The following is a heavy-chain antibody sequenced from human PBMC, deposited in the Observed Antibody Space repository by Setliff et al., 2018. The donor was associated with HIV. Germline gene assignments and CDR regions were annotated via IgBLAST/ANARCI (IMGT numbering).Heavy chain of an antibody. V-gene: IGHV4-39*01. CDR3: ARHPRHYNILTGYRYYYTDV. D-gene: IGHD3-9*01. J-gene: IGHJ6*03. CDR1: GVSISSSSYF. CDR2: IYFSGST. Sequence: SETLSLTCAVSGVSISSSSYFWDWIRRPPGTGLDWIGSIYFSGSTYYNPSLESRVTISMDTSKNQFSLKLTSVTAADTAVYYCARHPRHYNILTGYRYYYTDVWGKGTTVTVSS.